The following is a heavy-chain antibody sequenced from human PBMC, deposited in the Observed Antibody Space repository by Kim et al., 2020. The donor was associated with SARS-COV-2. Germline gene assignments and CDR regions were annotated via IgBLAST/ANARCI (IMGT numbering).Heavy chain of an antibody. CDR1: GGSISSSSYY. D-gene: IGHD7-27*01. J-gene: IGHJ4*02. V-gene: IGHV4-39*01. CDR2: IYYSGST. CDR3: ARTGGPRGPFDY. Sequence: SETLSLTCTVSGGSISSSSYYWGWIRQPPGKGLEWIGSIYYSGSTYYNPSLKSRVTISVDTSKNQFSLKLSSVTAADTAVYYCARTGGPRGPFDYWGQGTLVTVSS.